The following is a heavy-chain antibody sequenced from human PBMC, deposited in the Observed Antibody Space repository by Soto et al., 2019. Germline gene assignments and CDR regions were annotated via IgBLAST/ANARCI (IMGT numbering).Heavy chain of an antibody. Sequence: SETLSLTCTVSGGSISSSSYYWGWILHPPGKGLEWIGSIYYSVSTYYNPSLKSRVTISVDTSKNQSSLKLSSVTAADTAVYYCASLGYCTNGVCYEYWGQGNLVSVSS. D-gene: IGHD2-8*01. CDR2: IYYSVST. CDR1: GGSISSSSYY. J-gene: IGHJ4*02. V-gene: IGHV4-39*01. CDR3: ASLGYCTNGVCYEY.